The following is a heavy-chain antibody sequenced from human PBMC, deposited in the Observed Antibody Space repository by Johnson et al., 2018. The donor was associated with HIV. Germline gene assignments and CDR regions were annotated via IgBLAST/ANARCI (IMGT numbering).Heavy chain of an antibody. CDR2: IYSGGDT. CDR3: AKVGIVGATTGAFDI. V-gene: IGHV3-66*01. J-gene: IGHJ3*02. D-gene: IGHD1-26*01. Sequence: VQLVESGGGLVQPGGSLRLSCVGSSNYKSWVRQAPGKGLEWVSVIYSGGDTYYTDSVNGRFTISRDNSKNTLYLQMNSLRADDTAVYYCAKVGIVGATTGAFDIWGQGTMVTVSS. CDR1: SSNY.